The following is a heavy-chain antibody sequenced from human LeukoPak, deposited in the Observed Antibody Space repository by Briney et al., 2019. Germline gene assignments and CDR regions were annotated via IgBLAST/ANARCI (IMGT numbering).Heavy chain of an antibody. CDR3: AKVKGRHSSGWYYFDY. CDR1: GFTFSSYA. V-gene: IGHV3-23*01. D-gene: IGHD6-19*01. J-gene: IGHJ4*02. Sequence: GGSLRLSCAASGFTFSSYAMSWVRQAPGKGLEWVSAIGGSGGSTYYADSVKGRFTISRDNSKNTLYLQMNSLRAEDTAVYYCAKVKGRHSSGWYYFDYWGQGTLVTVSS. CDR2: IGGSGGST.